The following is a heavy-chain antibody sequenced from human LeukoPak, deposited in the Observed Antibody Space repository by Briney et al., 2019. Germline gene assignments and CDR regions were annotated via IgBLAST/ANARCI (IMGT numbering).Heavy chain of an antibody. J-gene: IGHJ3*02. Sequence: GGSLRLSCAASGFTFRTYAMNWVRQAPGRGLEWVSSISSSTYYIYYADSVKGRFTLSRDNAKNSLYLQMNSLRAADSAVYYCVRIRAAAAEGAFDIWGQGTMVTVSS. V-gene: IGHV3-21*01. CDR3: VRIRAAAAEGAFDI. CDR1: GFTFRTYA. CDR2: ISSSTYYI. D-gene: IGHD6-25*01.